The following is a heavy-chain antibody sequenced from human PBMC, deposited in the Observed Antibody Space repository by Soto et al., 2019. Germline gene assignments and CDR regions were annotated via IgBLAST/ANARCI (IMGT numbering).Heavy chain of an antibody. J-gene: IGHJ4*02. CDR2: ISGSGGTT. D-gene: IGHD3-10*01. CDR1: GFAFSVYA. V-gene: IGHV3-23*01. CDR3: ATCRGVILHAVH. Sequence: EVQLLASGGGFVQPGGSLRLSCEASGFAFSVYAMTWVRQAPGKGLEWVSTISGSGGTTYYADSMKGRFTISRDNSKNTLDLQIDSLRAEDSAVYYCATCRGVILHAVHWGQGSLVTVSS.